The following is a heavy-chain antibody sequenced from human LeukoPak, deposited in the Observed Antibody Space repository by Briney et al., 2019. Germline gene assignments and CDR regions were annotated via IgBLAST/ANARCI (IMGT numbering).Heavy chain of an antibody. V-gene: IGHV4-61*02. Sequence: SQTLSLTCTVSDGSISSAYRWTWIRQSAGKGLEWIGRVDTSGSTKYNPSLKSRVTISFDTSKNQFSLKLSSVTAADTAVYYCARVLVTKGWAFDIWGQGTMVTVSS. CDR3: ARVLVTKGWAFDI. CDR1: DGSISSAYR. D-gene: IGHD4-17*01. CDR2: VDTSGST. J-gene: IGHJ3*02.